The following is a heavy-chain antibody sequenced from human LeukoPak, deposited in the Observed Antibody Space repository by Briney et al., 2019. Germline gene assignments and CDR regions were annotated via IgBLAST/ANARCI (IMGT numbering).Heavy chain of an antibody. CDR2: ISGSSSYI. V-gene: IGHV3-21*01. D-gene: IGHD6-6*01. CDR1: GFTFSNYS. J-gene: IGHJ6*03. CDR3: ARDLAARSSGGYYYYYYMDV. Sequence: GGSLRLSCAASGFTFSNYSMNWVRQAPGKGLEWVSSISGSSSYIYYADSVKGRFTISRDNAKNSLYLQMNSLRAEDTAVYYCARDLAARSSGGYYYYYYMDVWGKGTTVTVSS.